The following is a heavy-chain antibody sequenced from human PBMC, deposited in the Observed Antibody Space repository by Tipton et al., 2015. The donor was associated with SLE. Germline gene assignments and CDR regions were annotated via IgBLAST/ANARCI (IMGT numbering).Heavy chain of an antibody. CDR1: GGSISSGDYY. Sequence: TLSLTCTVSGGSISSGDYYWSWIRLPPGKGLEWIGYIYYSGSTYYNPSLKSRVTISVDTSKNQFSLKLSSVTAADTAVYYCARGGPHDAFDIWGQGTMVTVSS. J-gene: IGHJ3*02. V-gene: IGHV4-30-4*01. CDR2: IYYSGST. CDR3: ARGGPHDAFDI.